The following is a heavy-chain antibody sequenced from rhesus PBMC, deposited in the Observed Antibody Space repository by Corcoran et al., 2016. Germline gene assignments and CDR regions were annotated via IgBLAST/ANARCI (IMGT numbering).Heavy chain of an antibody. CDR3: TRDKGIAAAGTFDY. CDR2: FSSASSYI. CDR1: GFIFSDYY. J-gene: IGHJ4*01. Sequence: EVQLVESGGGLVQPGGSLRLPCAASGFIFSDYYMSWVRQASGNGLVWVSSFSSASSYIYYADSVKGRFTISRDNAENSLSLRMNSLKTEDTAVYYCTRDKGIAAAGTFDYWGQGVLVTVSS. V-gene: IGHV3S16*01. D-gene: IGHD6-25*01.